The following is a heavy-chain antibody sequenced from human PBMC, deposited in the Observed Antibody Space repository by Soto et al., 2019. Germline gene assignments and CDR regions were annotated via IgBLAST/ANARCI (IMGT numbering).Heavy chain of an antibody. CDR1: GGTFSSYA. Sequence: SVKVSCKASGGTFSSYAISWVRQAPGQGLEWMGGIIPIFGTANYAQKFQGRVTITADESTSTAYMELSSLRSEDTAVYYCAREFRFTMVQGVKPYYYYGMDVWGQGTTVTVSS. CDR3: AREFRFTMVQGVKPYYYYGMDV. J-gene: IGHJ6*02. D-gene: IGHD3-10*01. CDR2: IIPIFGTA. V-gene: IGHV1-69*13.